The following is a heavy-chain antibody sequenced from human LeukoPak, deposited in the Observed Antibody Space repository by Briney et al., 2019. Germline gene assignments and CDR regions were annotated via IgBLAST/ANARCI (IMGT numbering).Heavy chain of an antibody. CDR3: AKRVNSSSSPLIY. V-gene: IGHV3-30*18. D-gene: IGHD6-6*01. J-gene: IGHJ4*02. CDR1: GFTFSSYG. Sequence: GGSLRLSCAASGFTFSSYGMHWVRQAPGKGLEWVAVISYDGSNKYYADSVKGRFTISRDNSKNTLYLQMNSLRAEDTAVYYCAKRVNSSSSPLIYWGQGTLATVSS. CDR2: ISYDGSNK.